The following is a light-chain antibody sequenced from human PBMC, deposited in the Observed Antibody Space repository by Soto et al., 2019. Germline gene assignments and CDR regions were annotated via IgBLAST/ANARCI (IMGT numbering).Light chain of an antibody. CDR2: GAS. CDR3: QQYGSSPIT. J-gene: IGKJ5*01. CDR1: QSVSSSY. Sequence: EMVLTQSPATLCFSPWERATLSCRASQSVSSSYLAWYQQKPGQAPRLLIHGASSRATGIPDRISGSGSGTDFTLTISRLEPEDFAVYYCQQYGSSPITFGQGTRLEI. V-gene: IGKV3-20*01.